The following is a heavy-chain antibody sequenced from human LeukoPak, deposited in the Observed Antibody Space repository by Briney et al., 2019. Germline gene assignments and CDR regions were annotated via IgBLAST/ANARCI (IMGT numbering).Heavy chain of an antibody. CDR3: ARGYSSDY. Sequence: PSETLSLTCAVYGGSFSGYYWSWIRRPPGKGLEWIGEINHSGSTNYNPSLKSRVTISVDTSKNQFSLKLSSVTAADTAVYYCARGYSSDYWGQGTLVTVSS. CDR1: GGSFSGYY. CDR2: INHSGST. J-gene: IGHJ4*02. D-gene: IGHD6-13*01. V-gene: IGHV4-34*01.